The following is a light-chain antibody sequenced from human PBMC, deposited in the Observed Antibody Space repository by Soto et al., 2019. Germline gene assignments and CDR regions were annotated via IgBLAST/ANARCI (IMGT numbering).Light chain of an antibody. V-gene: IGLV2-14*01. CDR1: RRDVGGYNY. Sequence: QSALTQPASVSGYPGQSITISCTGTRRDVGGYNYVSWYQQYPGKSPKLLIYEVTHRPSGVSNRFSGSKSGNTASLTISGLQAEDEADYYCSSYTISNTLPFVFGTGTKLTLL. CDR2: EVT. CDR3: SSYTISNTLPFV. J-gene: IGLJ1*01.